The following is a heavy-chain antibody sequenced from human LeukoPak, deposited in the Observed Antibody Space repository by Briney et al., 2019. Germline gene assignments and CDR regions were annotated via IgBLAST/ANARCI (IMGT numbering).Heavy chain of an antibody. J-gene: IGHJ5*02. CDR2: INHSGST. CDR1: GGSFSGYY. Sequence: PSETLSFNCAVYGGSFSGYYWSWIRQPPGKGLEWIGEINHSGSTNYNPSLKSRVTISVDTSKNQFSLKLSSVTAADTAVYYCARAMDSSGWYGLYNWFDPWGQGTLVTVSS. CDR3: ARAMDSSGWYGLYNWFDP. D-gene: IGHD6-19*01. V-gene: IGHV4-34*01.